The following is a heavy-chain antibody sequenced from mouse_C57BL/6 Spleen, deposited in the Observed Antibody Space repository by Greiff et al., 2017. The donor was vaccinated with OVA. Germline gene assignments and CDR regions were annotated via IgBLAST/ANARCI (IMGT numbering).Heavy chain of an antibody. CDR2: INPGSGGT. CDR3: ARSDDGGNYYAMDY. J-gene: IGHJ4*01. Sequence: QVQLKQSGAELVRPGTSVKVSCKASGYAFTNYLIEWVKQRPGQGLEWIGVINPGSGGTNYNEKFKGKATLTADKSSSTAYMQLSSLTSEDSAVYFCARSDDGGNYYAMDYWGQGTSVTVSS. V-gene: IGHV1-54*01. D-gene: IGHD2-3*01. CDR1: GYAFTNYL.